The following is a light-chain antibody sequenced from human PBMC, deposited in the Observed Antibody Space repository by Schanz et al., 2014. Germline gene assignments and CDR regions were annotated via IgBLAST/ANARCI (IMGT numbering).Light chain of an antibody. CDR2: GAS. Sequence: EIVLTQSPATLSLSPGERATLSCRASQSVSSYLAWYQQKPGQAPRLLIYGASTRATGIPSRFSGSGSGTDLTLTISRLEPEDFAVYYCHQYGSSPFTFGPGTTVDIK. V-gene: IGKV3-20*01. CDR3: HQYGSSPFT. CDR1: QSVSSY. J-gene: IGKJ3*01.